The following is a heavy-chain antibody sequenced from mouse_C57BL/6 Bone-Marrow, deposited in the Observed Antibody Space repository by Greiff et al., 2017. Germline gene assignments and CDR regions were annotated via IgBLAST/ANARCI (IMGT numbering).Heavy chain of an antibody. CDR3: ARSVYYGKRKDYFDY. J-gene: IGHJ2*01. D-gene: IGHD2-1*01. CDR2: LNPGSGGT. CDR1: GYAFTNYL. Sequence: QVQLQQSGAELVRPGTSVKVSCKASGYAFTNYLIEWVKQRPGQGLEWIGVLNPGSGGTNYNEKFKGKTTLTADKSSSTAYMQLSSLTSEDSAVYFCARSVYYGKRKDYFDYWGQGTPLTVSS. V-gene: IGHV1-54*01.